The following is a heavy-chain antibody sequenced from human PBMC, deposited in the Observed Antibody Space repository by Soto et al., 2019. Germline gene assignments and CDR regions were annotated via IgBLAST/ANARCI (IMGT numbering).Heavy chain of an antibody. CDR3: ARESYYYDSSGYSNWFDP. CDR2: INHSGST. J-gene: IGHJ5*02. CDR1: GGSFSGYY. V-gene: IGHV4-34*01. Sequence: DTLSLTCAVYGGSFSGYYWSWIRQPPGKGLEWIGEINHSGSTNYNPSLKSRVTISVDTSKNQFSLKLSSVTAADTAVYYCARESYYYDSSGYSNWFDPWGQGTLVTVSA. D-gene: IGHD3-22*01.